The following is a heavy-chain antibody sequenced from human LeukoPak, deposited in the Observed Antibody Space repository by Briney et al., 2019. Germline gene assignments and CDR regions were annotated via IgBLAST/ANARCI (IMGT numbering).Heavy chain of an antibody. CDR1: GFIFSTYW. CDR3: ARAAPYDCSPSSCTLLDY. Sequence: GGSLRLSCTASGFIFSTYWMTWVRQAPGKGLEWVANIIQHGSEKYYADSVKGRFTVSRDNAKNSLDLQMSSLKAEDAAVYYCARAAPYDCSPSSCTLLDYWGRGTLVTVSS. J-gene: IGHJ4*02. CDR2: IIQHGSEK. D-gene: IGHD2-15*01. V-gene: IGHV3-7*01.